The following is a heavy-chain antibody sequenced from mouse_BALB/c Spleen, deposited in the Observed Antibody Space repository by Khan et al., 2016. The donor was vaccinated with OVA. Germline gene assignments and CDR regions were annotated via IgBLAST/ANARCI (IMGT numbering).Heavy chain of an antibody. Sequence: QVQLKQSGAELAKPGASVKMSCKASGYTFTTYWMHWVKQRPGQGLEWIGYINPTSDYTDYNEKFKDKATLSADKSSSTAYMQLSSLTSEDSAVYNCARDRIDYWGQGTTLTVSS. V-gene: IGHV1-7*01. CDR1: GYTFTTYW. J-gene: IGHJ2*01. CDR3: ARDRIDY. CDR2: INPTSDYT.